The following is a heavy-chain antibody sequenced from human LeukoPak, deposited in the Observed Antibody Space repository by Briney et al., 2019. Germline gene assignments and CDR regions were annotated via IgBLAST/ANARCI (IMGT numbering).Heavy chain of an antibody. Sequence: PGGSLRLSCAASGFTFSSYGMHWVRQAPGKGLEWVAVIWYDGSNKYYADSVKGRFTISRDNSKNTLYLQMNSLRAEDTAVYNCARDNGDSDFDYWGQGTLVTVSS. CDR2: IWYDGSNK. CDR1: GFTFSSYG. J-gene: IGHJ4*02. V-gene: IGHV3-33*01. D-gene: IGHD4-17*01. CDR3: ARDNGDSDFDY.